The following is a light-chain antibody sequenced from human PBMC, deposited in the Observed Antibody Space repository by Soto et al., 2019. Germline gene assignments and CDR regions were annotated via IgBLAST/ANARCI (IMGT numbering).Light chain of an antibody. CDR3: SSYAGGSTLV. CDR1: TSDVGTYNL. J-gene: IGLJ3*02. CDR2: EGS. V-gene: IGLV2-23*01. Sequence: QSALTQPASVSGSPGQSITISCTGATSDVGTYNLVSWYQQHPGTAPKLIIYEGSQRPSGVSSRFSGSKSANTASLTISGLQTEDEAAYYCSSYAGGSTLVFGGGTKLTVL.